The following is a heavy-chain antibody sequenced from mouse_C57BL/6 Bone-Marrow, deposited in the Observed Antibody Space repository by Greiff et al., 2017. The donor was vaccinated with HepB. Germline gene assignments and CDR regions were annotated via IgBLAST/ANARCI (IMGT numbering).Heavy chain of an antibody. J-gene: IGHJ3*01. CDR3: AYYYGSSYWFAY. CDR2: IDPSDSYT. V-gene: IGHV1-50*01. Sequence: QVHVKQPGAELVKPGASVKLSCKASGYTFTSYWMQWVKQRPGQGLEWIGEIDPSDSYTNYNQKFKGKATLTVDTSSSTAYMQLSSLTSEDSAVYYCAYYYGSSYWFAYWGQGTLVTVSA. D-gene: IGHD1-1*01. CDR1: GYTFTSYW.